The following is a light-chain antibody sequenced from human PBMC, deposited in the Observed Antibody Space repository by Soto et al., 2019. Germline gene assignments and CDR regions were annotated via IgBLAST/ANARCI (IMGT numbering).Light chain of an antibody. V-gene: IGKV1-39*01. Sequence: IQMTQSPFSLSASVGDRVTITCRASQSISSYLNWYQQKPGKAPKLLIYAASSLQSGVPSRFSGSGSGTDFTLTISSLQPEDFATYYCQQSYSTPYTFGQGTKVDIK. CDR1: QSISSY. CDR2: AAS. J-gene: IGKJ2*01. CDR3: QQSYSTPYT.